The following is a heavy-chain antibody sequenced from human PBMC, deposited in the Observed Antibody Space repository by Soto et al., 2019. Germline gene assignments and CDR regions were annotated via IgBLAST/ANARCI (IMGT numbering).Heavy chain of an antibody. D-gene: IGHD5-18*01. V-gene: IGHV4-59*08. CDR1: GGSISSYY. CDR3: ARGLNSYGYDYYYYYMDV. CDR2: IYYSGST. J-gene: IGHJ6*03. Sequence: SETLSLTCTVSGGSISSYYWSWIRQPPGKGLEWIGYIYYSGSTNYNPSLKSRVTISVDTSKNQFSLKLSSVTAADTAVYYCARGLNSYGYDYYYYYMDVWGKGTTGTVSS.